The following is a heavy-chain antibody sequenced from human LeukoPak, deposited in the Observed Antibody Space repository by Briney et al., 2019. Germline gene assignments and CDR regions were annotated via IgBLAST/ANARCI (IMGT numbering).Heavy chain of an antibody. CDR2: IIPMFGTA. Sequence: SVKVSCKASGGTFSSYAISWVRQAPGQGLEWMGGIIPMFGTANYAQKYQGRVTITTDESTSTAYMELSSLRSEDTAVYYCARGPELERFDYWGQGTLVTVSS. CDR1: GGTFSSYA. D-gene: IGHD1-1*01. CDR3: ARGPELERFDY. J-gene: IGHJ4*02. V-gene: IGHV1-69*05.